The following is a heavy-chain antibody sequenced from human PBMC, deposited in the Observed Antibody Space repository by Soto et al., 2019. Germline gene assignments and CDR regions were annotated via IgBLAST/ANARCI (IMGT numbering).Heavy chain of an antibody. J-gene: IGHJ4*02. Sequence: TGGSLRLSCAASGFTFSSYDMHWVRQATGKGLEWVSAIGTAGDTYYPGSVKGRFTISRENAKNSLYLQMNSLRAGDTAVYYCARCFKNNGNYRLLDYWGQGTQVTVSS. D-gene: IGHD1-7*01. CDR2: IGTAGDT. CDR1: GFTFSSYD. CDR3: ARCFKNNGNYRLLDY. V-gene: IGHV3-13*01.